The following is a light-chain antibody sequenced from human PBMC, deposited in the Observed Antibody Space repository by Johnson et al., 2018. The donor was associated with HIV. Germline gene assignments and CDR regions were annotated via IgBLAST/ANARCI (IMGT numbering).Light chain of an antibody. CDR2: KNN. CDR1: SSNIGNNY. V-gene: IGLV1-51*02. J-gene: IGLJ1*01. Sequence: AAPGQKVTISCSGSSSNIGNNYVSWYQQLPGTAPKLLIYKNNKRPSGIPDRFSGSKSGTSATLGITGLQTGDEADYYCGTWDSSLSAYVFGTGTKVTVL. CDR3: GTWDSSLSAYV.